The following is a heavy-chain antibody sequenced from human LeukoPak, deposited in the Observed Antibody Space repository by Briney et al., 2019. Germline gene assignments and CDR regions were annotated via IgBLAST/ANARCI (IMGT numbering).Heavy chain of an antibody. CDR2: IYYSGST. J-gene: IGHJ4*02. D-gene: IGHD2-2*01. Sequence: SETLSRTCTVSGGSISPYYWSWIRQPPGKGLEWIGYIYYSGSTNYNPSLKSRVTISVDTSKNQFSLRLSSVTAADTAVYYCARARGYCSSTSCSLDFGYWGQGTLVTVSS. V-gene: IGHV4-59*01. CDR3: ARARGYCSSTSCSLDFGY. CDR1: GGSISPYY.